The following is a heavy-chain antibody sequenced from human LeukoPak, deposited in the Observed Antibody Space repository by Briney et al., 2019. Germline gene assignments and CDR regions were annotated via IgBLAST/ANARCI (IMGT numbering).Heavy chain of an antibody. Sequence: PSETLSLTCTVSGGSISSGDYYWSWIRQPPGKGLEWIGYIYYSGSTYYNPSLKSRVTISVDTSKNQFSLKLSSVTAADTAVYYCARAPLPYYYDSSGYNYVEYWFDPWGQGTLVTVSS. CDR3: ARAPLPYYYDSSGYNYVEYWFDP. J-gene: IGHJ5*02. CDR2: IYYSGST. D-gene: IGHD3-22*01. CDR1: GGSISSGDYY. V-gene: IGHV4-30-4*01.